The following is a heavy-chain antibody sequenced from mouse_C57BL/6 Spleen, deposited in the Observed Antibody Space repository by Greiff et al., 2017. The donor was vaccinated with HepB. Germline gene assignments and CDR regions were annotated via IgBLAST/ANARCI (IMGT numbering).Heavy chain of an antibody. CDR1: GYTFTDYY. D-gene: IGHD1-1*01. CDR3: APYYAYYFDY. V-gene: IGHV1-26*01. J-gene: IGHJ2*01. Sequence: EVQLQQSGPELVKPGASVKISCKASGYTFTDYYMNWVKQSHGKSLEWIGDINPNNGGTSYNQKFKGKATLTVDKSSSTAYMELRSLTSEDSAVYYCAPYYAYYFDYWGQGTTLTVSS. CDR2: INPNNGGT.